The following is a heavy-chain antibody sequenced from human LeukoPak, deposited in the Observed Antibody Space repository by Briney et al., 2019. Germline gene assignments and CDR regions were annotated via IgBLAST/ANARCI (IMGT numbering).Heavy chain of an antibody. CDR3: ARASSVGRYYYGMDV. CDR1: GGSVSSGSYY. Sequence: SETLSLTCTVSGGSVSSGSYYWSWIRQPPGKGLGWIGYIYYSGSTNYNPSLKSRVTISVDTSKNQFSLKLSSVTAADTAVYYCARASSVGRYYYGMDVWGQGTTVTVSS. J-gene: IGHJ6*02. V-gene: IGHV4-61*01. D-gene: IGHD6-6*01. CDR2: IYYSGST.